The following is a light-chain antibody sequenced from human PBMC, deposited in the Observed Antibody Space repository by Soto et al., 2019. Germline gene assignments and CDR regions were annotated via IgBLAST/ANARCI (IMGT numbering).Light chain of an antibody. V-gene: IGLV3-21*02. CDR1: NIGSKS. CDR3: QVWDSSSDHVV. Sequence: SYVLTQPPSVSVAPGQTARITCGGNNIGSKSVHWFQQKPGQAPVLVVYDDSDRPSGIPERFSGSNSGNTATLTISRVDTGDEAAFYCQVWDSSSDHVVFGGGTKLTVL. CDR2: DDS. J-gene: IGLJ2*01.